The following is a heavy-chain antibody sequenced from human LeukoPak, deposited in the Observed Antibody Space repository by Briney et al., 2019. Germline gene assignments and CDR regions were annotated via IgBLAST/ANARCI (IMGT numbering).Heavy chain of an antibody. J-gene: IGHJ3*02. Sequence: ASVKVSCKASGYTFTGYYMHWVRQAPGQGLEWMGWINPNSGGTNYAQKFQGRVTMTRDTSISTAYMELSRLRSDDTAMYYCARLGPTISHMTTAPFDAFDIWGQGTMVTVSS. V-gene: IGHV1-2*02. CDR1: GYTFTGYY. CDR2: INPNSGGT. CDR3: ARLGPTISHMTTAPFDAFDI. D-gene: IGHD4-17*01.